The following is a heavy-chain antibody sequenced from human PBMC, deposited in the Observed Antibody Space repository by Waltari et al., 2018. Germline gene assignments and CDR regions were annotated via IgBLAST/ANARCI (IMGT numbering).Heavy chain of an antibody. J-gene: IGHJ3*02. CDR3: AKLTTAKTFDI. V-gene: IGHV3-23*01. Sequence: EVQLLESGGDLVQPGWSLRLSCVASGFTLTLSGMGWVRQAPGKGLEWVSSLSSTGTSTYYADSVKGRFTISRDNSENTLYLQMDSLRVEDTAVYYCAKLTTAKTFDIWGQGTVVTVSS. D-gene: IGHD2-21*02. CDR1: GFTLTLSG. CDR2: LSSTGTST.